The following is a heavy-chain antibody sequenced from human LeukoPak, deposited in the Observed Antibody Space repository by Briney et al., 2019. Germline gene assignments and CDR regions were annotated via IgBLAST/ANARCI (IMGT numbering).Heavy chain of an antibody. CDR1: GFTFNSFA. V-gene: IGHV3-23*01. CDR3: AKSLGVGGYTRYKGFDQ. CDR2: ISGSDCSS. J-gene: IGHJ4*02. Sequence: PGGSLRLSCAASGFTFNSFAMNWVRQAPGKGLEWVSSISGSDCSSHYADFVKGRFTISRDNSKNTLHLQMNSLRAEDTAVYYCAKSLGVGGYTRYKGFDQWGQGTLVTVSS. D-gene: IGHD3-16*02.